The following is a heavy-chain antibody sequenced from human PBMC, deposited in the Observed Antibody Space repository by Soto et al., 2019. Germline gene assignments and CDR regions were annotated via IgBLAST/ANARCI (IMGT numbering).Heavy chain of an antibody. CDR2: IYYSGST. CDR3: AREGALAVGAENHGYYYYMDV. CDR1: GGSISSGGYY. J-gene: IGHJ6*03. Sequence: QVQLQESGPGLVKPSQTLSLTCTVSGGSISSGGYYWSWIRQHTGKGLEWIGYIYYSGSTYYNPSLKSRFTLLVDTSKTPFSRKLSSVTAADTAVYYCAREGALAVGAENHGYYYYMDVWGKGTTVTVSS. V-gene: IGHV4-31*03. D-gene: IGHD1-26*01.